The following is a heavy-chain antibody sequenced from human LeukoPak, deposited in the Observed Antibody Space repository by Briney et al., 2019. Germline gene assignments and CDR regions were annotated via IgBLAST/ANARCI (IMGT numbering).Heavy chain of an antibody. CDR2: IYYSGST. Sequence: SETLSLTCTVSGGSISSYYWSWIRQPLGKGLEWIGYIYYSGSTNYNPSLKSRVTISVDTSKNQFSLKLSSVTAADTAVYYCARHSYYYDSSGYYSSGFDPWGQGTLVTVSS. CDR1: GGSISSYY. D-gene: IGHD3-22*01. J-gene: IGHJ5*02. CDR3: ARHSYYYDSSGYYSSGFDP. V-gene: IGHV4-59*08.